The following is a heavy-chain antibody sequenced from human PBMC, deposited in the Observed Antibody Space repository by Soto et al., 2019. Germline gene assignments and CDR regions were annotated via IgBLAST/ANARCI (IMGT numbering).Heavy chain of an antibody. Sequence: PSETLSLTCAVYGGSFSGYYWTWIRQPPGTGLEWIGEINHSGSTNYNPSLKSRVTISVDTSKNQFSLKLSSVTAADTAVYYCARVHSSSYHYFDDWGQGTLVTVSS. J-gene: IGHJ4*02. D-gene: IGHD6-13*01. CDR3: ARVHSSSYHYFDD. V-gene: IGHV4-34*01. CDR2: INHSGST. CDR1: GGSFSGYY.